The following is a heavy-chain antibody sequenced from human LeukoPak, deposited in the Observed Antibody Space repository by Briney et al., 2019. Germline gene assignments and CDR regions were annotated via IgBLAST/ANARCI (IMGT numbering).Heavy chain of an antibody. CDR3: AIQRIAQNWFDP. CDR2: ISAYNGNT. CDR1: GYTFTSYG. V-gene: IGHV1-18*01. J-gene: IGHJ5*02. Sequence: ASVKVSCKASGYTFTSYGISWVRQAPGQGLEWMGWISAYNGNTNYAQKFQGRVTITADESTSTAYMELSSLRSEDTAVYYCAIQRIAQNWFDPWGQGTLVTVSS. D-gene: IGHD1-1*01.